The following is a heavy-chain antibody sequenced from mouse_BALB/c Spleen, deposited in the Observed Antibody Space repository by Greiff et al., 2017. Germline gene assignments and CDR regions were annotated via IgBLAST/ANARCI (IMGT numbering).Heavy chain of an antibody. CDR1: GYTFTSYY. V-gene: IGHV1S81*02. CDR3: TREGYDGDY. CDR2: INPSNGGT. D-gene: IGHD2-14*01. Sequence: QVQLQQSGAELVKPGASVKLSCKASGYTFTSYYMYWVKQRPGQGLEWIGEINPSNGGTNFNEKFKSKATLTVDKSSSTAYMQLSSLTSEDSAVYYCTREGYDGDYWGQGTTLTVSS. J-gene: IGHJ2*01.